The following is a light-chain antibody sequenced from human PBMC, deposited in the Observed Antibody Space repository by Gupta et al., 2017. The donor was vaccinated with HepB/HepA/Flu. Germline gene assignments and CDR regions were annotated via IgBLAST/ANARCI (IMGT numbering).Light chain of an antibody. CDR3: ELYVGRGVQ. V-gene: IGLV8-61*01. CDR1: SGSVSTNYY. CDR2: STN. Sequence: QTVVTQEPSFSVSPGGTVTLTCGLSSGSVSTNYYPSWYQQTPGQAPRTLIYSTNTRSSGVPDRFSGSNLGNTAALTITGAQADDEADYCCELYVGRGVQFGGGTKLTVL. J-gene: IGLJ2*01.